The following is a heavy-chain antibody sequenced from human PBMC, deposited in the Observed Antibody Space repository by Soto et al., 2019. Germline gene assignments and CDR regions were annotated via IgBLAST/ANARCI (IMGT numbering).Heavy chain of an antibody. Sequence: GGSLRLSCAASGFTFSNAWMSWVRQAPGKGLEWVGRIKSKTDGGTTDYAAPVKGRFTISRDDSINTLYLQMNSLKTEDTAVYYCTTDYMVRGSGDYWGQGTLVTVSS. CDR3: TTDYMVRGSGDY. CDR2: IKSKTDGGTT. CDR1: GFTFSNAW. D-gene: IGHD3-10*01. V-gene: IGHV3-15*01. J-gene: IGHJ4*02.